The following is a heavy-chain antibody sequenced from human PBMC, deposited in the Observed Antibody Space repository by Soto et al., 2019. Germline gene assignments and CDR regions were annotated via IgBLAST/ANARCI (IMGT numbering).Heavy chain of an antibody. CDR1: GFTFSSYA. Sequence: PGRSLRLSCAASGFTFSSYAMHWVRQAPGKGLEWVAVISYDGSNKYYADSVKGRFTISRDNSKNTLYLQMNSLRAEDTAVYYCAREYGTAFDYWGQGTLVTVS. J-gene: IGHJ4*02. CDR2: ISYDGSNK. V-gene: IGHV3-30-3*01. CDR3: AREYGTAFDY. D-gene: IGHD4-17*01.